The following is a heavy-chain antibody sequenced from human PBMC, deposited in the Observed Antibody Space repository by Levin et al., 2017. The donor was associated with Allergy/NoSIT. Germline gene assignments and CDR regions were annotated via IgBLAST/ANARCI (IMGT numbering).Heavy chain of an antibody. CDR1: GYTFTGYY. CDR2: INPNSGGT. D-gene: IGHD2/OR15-2a*01. J-gene: IGHJ6*03. CDR3: ARGALSFYYYYYYMDG. V-gene: IGHV1-2*06. Sequence: ASVKVSCKASGYTFTGYYMHWVRQAPGQGLEWMGRINPNSGGTNYAQKFQGRVTMTRDTSISTAYMELSRLRSDDTAVYYCARGALSFYYYYYYMDGWGKGTTVTVSS.